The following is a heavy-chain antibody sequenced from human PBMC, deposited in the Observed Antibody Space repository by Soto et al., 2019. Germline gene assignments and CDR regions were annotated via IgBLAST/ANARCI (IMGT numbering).Heavy chain of an antibody. V-gene: IGHV1-69*13. CDR1: GGTFSSYA. Sequence: ASVKVSCKASGGTFSSYAISWVRQAPGQGLEWMGGTIPIFGTANYARKFQGRVTITADESTSTAYMELSSLRSEDTAVYYCARDRMVRGVNFDYWGQGTLVTVSS. D-gene: IGHD3-10*01. J-gene: IGHJ4*02. CDR2: TIPIFGTA. CDR3: ARDRMVRGVNFDY.